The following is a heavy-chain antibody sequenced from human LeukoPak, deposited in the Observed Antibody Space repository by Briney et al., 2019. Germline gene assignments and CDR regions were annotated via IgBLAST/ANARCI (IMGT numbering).Heavy chain of an antibody. CDR3: AHEYYDILTGYYKFDY. CDR2: IYWDDDK. Sequence: RTLEKPTLNLTRAGTLCGFRLSTNRVGVGWIRQPPGKALEWLALIYWDDDKRYSPSLKSRLTITKDTSKNQVVLTMTNMDPVDTATYYCAHEYYDILTGYYKFDYWGQGTLVTVSS. J-gene: IGHJ4*02. CDR1: GFRLSTNRVG. V-gene: IGHV2-5*02. D-gene: IGHD3-9*01.